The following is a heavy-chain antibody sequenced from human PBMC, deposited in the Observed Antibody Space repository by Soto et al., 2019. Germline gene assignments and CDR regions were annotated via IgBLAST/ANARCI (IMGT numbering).Heavy chain of an antibody. V-gene: IGHV1-3*01. CDR3: ARESGLEFVELLSGWNWFDP. CDR1: GYTFTSYA. CDR2: INAGNGNT. Sequence: QVQLVQSGAEVKKPGASVKVSCKASGYTFTSYAMHWVRQAPGQRLEWMGWINAGNGNTKYSQKFQGRVTITRDTYASTAYMELSSLRSEDTAVYYCARESGLEFVELLSGWNWFDPWGQGTLVTVSS. D-gene: IGHD3-10*01. J-gene: IGHJ5*02.